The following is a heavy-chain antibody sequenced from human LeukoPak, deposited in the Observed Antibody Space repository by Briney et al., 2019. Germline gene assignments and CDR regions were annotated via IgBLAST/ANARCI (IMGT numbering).Heavy chain of an antibody. CDR1: GDSISTPTYY. V-gene: IGHV4-39*01. D-gene: IGHD6-25*01. J-gene: IGHJ5*02. Sequence: SETLSLTCTASGDSISTPTYYWGWLRQPPGKGLEWIGSIYFSGDTYYNPSLKSRVTISVDTSNNQFSLRLTSVTATDTAVYYCATSDYSYWFDPWGQGTLVTVSS. CDR3: ATSDYSYWFDP. CDR2: IYFSGDT.